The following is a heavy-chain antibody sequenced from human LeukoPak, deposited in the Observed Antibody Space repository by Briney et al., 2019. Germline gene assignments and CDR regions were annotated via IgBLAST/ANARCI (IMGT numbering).Heavy chain of an antibody. CDR2: INPSGGST. Sequence: ASVKVSCKASGYTFTSYYMHWVRQAPGQGLEWMGIINPSGGSTSYAQKFQGRVTMTRDTSTSTVYMKLSSLRSEDTAVYYCAPAKLGIFILDYWGQGTLVTVSS. J-gene: IGHJ4*02. V-gene: IGHV1-46*03. CDR1: GYTFTSYY. D-gene: IGHD7-27*01. CDR3: APAKLGIFILDY.